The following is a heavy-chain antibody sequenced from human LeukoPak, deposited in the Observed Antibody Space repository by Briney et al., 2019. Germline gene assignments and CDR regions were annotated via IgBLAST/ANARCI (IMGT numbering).Heavy chain of an antibody. CDR2: IYYSGST. V-gene: IGHV4-31*03. Sequence: PSETLSLTCTVSGGSISSGGYYWSWIRQHPGKGLEWIGYIYYSGSTYYNPSLKSRVTISVDTSKNQFSLKLNSVTAADTAVYYCAGSTSQYYYYGMDVWGQGTTVTVSS. CDR3: AGSTSQYYYYGMDV. J-gene: IGHJ6*02. D-gene: IGHD2-2*01. CDR1: GGSISSGGYY.